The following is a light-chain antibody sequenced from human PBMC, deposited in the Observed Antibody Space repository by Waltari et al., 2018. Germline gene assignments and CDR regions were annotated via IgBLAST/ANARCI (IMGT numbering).Light chain of an antibody. Sequence: QSVLTQPPSVSGAPGQRVTISCTGSSSNIGAGFDVHWYQQLPGKAPKLLIYGDSSRPSGVPDRFSGSKSGTSASLTISGLQAEDEADYYCQSFDYTLIVLGGGTKVTVL. V-gene: IGLV1-40*01. CDR3: QSFDYTLIV. CDR1: SSNIGAGFD. J-gene: IGLJ2*01. CDR2: GDS.